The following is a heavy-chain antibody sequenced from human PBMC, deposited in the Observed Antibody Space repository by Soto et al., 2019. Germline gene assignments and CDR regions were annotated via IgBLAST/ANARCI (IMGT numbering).Heavy chain of an antibody. CDR2: VYYSGST. CDR1: GDSVSSGSHY. J-gene: IGHJ5*02. V-gene: IGHV4-61*01. D-gene: IGHD3-22*01. CDR3: ARALYYYDSSGDNWFDP. Sequence: PSETLSLTCTVSGDSVSSGSHYWSWIRQPPGKGLEWIGHVYYSGSTNYNPSLKSRVAISVDTSKNQFSLKLSSVTAADTAVYYCARALYYYDSSGDNWFDPWGQGTLVTVSS.